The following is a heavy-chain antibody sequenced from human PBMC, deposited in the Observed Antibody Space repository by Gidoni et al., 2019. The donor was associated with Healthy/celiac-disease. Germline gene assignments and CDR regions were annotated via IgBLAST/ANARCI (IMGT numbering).Heavy chain of an antibody. CDR1: GFTFSYHY. Sequence: EVQLVESGGGLVQPGCSLRLSCAASGFTFSYHYMAWVRQAPGKGLEWVGRTRNKANSYTTEYAASVKGRFTISRDDSKNSLYLQMNSLKTEDTAVYYCARGGRRLAVAGKRGFEGAFDIWGQGTMVTVSS. CDR2: TRNKANSYTT. V-gene: IGHV3-72*01. D-gene: IGHD6-19*01. J-gene: IGHJ3*02. CDR3: ARGGRRLAVAGKRGFEGAFDI.